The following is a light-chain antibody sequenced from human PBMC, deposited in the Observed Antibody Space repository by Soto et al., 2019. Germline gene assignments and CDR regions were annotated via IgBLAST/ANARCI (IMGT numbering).Light chain of an antibody. CDR2: EDS. CDR3: QQYRT. CDR1: QSVSSSS. J-gene: IGKJ1*01. V-gene: IGKV3-20*01. Sequence: EIVLTQSPGTLFLSPGERATLSCRASQSVSSSSLAWYQQNPGQAPRLLIYEDSSRATGIPDRFSCSGSGTDFTLTISRLEHEDFAVYYCQQYRTFGQGTKVDIK.